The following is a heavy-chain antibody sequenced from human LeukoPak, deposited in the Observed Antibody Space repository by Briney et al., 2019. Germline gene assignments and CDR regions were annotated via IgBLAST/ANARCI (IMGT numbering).Heavy chain of an antibody. J-gene: IGHJ4*02. CDR2: ISWNSGSI. CDR1: GFTFDDYA. CDR3: AKDIYSSSSWYSFDY. V-gene: IGHV3-9*01. D-gene: IGHD6-13*01. Sequence: PGGSLRLSCAASGFTFDDYAMHWVRQAPGKGLEWVSGISWNSGSIGYADSVKGRFTFPRDNAKNSLYLQMNSLRAEDTALYYCAKDIYSSSSWYSFDYWGQGTLATVSS.